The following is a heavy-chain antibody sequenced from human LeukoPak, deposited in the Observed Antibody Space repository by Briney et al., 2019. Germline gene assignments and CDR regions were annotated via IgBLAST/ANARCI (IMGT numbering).Heavy chain of an antibody. V-gene: IGHV1-8*01. CDR3: ARDTSEGDYAWWFDP. D-gene: IGHD3-16*01. CDR2: MNPNSGNA. J-gene: IGHJ5*02. Sequence: ASVKVSCKASGYTFTSYDINWVRQATGQGLEWMGWMNPNSGNAGYSQKFQDRVTMTRSTSTSTDYMELSSLRSDDTAVYFCARDTSEGDYAWWFDPWGQGTLVTVAS. CDR1: GYTFTSYD.